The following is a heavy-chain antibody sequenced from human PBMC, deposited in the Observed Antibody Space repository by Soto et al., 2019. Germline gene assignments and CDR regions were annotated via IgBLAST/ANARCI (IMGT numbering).Heavy chain of an antibody. CDR1: GGTFSSYT. Sequence: SVKVSCKASGGTFSSYTISWVRQAPGQGLEWMGRIIPILGIANYAQKFQGRVTITADKSTSTAYMELSSLRSEDTAVYYCARRTIQTGTPNYYYYYMDVWGKGTTVTVSS. CDR2: IIPILGIA. D-gene: IGHD1-7*01. V-gene: IGHV1-69*02. CDR3: ARRTIQTGTPNYYYYYMDV. J-gene: IGHJ6*03.